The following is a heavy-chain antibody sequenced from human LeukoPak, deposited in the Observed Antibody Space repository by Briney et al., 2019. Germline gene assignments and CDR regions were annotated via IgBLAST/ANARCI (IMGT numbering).Heavy chain of an antibody. CDR2: INPNTGGT. J-gene: IGHJ4*02. V-gene: IGHV1-2*02. CDR3: ARGGPTWIQLWSNPFYYFDY. CDR1: GYIFTGYY. Sequence: ASVKVSCKASGYIFTGYYMHWVRQAPGQGLEWMGWINPNTGGTNYAQKFQGRVTMTRDTSISTAYMEVSRLRSDDTAVYYCARGGPTWIQLWSNPFYYFDYWGQGTLVTVSS. D-gene: IGHD5-18*01.